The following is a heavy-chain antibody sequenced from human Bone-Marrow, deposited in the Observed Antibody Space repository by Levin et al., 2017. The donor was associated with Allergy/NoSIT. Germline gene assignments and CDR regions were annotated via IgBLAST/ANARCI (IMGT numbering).Heavy chain of an antibody. CDR3: VRDPGYNGHDWYFDL. CDR2: IHSDGGSAAT. V-gene: IGHV3-74*01. D-gene: IGHD5-12*01. Sequence: GGSLRLSCAASGFTFSSYWMHWVRQAPGKGLVWVSRIHSDGGSAATGYADSVEGRFIISRDNAKNTLYLQMNRLTEEDTAVYYCVRDPGYNGHDWYFDLWGRGTLVTVSS. J-gene: IGHJ2*01. CDR1: GFTFSSYW.